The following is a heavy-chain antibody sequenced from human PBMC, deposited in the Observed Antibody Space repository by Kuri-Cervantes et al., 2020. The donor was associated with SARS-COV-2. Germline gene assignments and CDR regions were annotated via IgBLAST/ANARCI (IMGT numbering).Heavy chain of an antibody. J-gene: IGHJ4*02. V-gene: IGHV3-9*01. CDR2: ISWNSGSI. Sequence: SLKISCAASGFTFDDYAMHWVRQAPGKGLEWVSGISWNSGSIGYADSVKGRFTISRDNSENTLYLQMNSLRAEDTAVYYCAKGIAVAGTGGFDYWGQGTLVTVSS. CDR1: GFTFDDYA. D-gene: IGHD6-19*01. CDR3: AKGIAVAGTGGFDY.